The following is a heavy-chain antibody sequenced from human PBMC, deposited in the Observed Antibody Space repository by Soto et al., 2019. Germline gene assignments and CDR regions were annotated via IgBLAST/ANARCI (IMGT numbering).Heavy chain of an antibody. CDR2: TYYRSKWYN. CDR3: ARAVDIVVVVAATRSYYYYMDV. J-gene: IGHJ6*03. D-gene: IGHD2-15*01. V-gene: IGHV6-1*01. CDR1: GDSVSSNSAA. Sequence: LSQTLSLTCAISGDSVSSNSAAWNWIRQSPSRGLEWLGRTYYRSKWYNDYAVSVKSRITINPDTSKNQFSLQLNSVTPEDTAVYYCARAVDIVVVVAATRSYYYYMDVWGKGTTVTVSS.